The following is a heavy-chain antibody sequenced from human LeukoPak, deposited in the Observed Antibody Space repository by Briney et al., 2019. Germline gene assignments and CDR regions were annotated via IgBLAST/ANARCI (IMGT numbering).Heavy chain of an antibody. CDR3: AKTSGCDWSCGY. J-gene: IGHJ4*02. V-gene: IGHV3-21*04. CDR1: GFTLSSYS. D-gene: IGHD5-12*01. CDR2: ISSSSSNI. Sequence: PGGSLRLSCAASGFTLSSYSMNCVRQAPGEGVEWVLSISSSSSNIYYADSVKGRFTISRDNSKNTVYLQMNSLRAEDTALYYCAKTSGCDWSCGYWGQGTLVTVSS.